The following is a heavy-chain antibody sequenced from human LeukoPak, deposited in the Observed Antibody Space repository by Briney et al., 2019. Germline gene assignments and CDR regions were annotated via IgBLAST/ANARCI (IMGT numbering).Heavy chain of an antibody. D-gene: IGHD1-26*01. Sequence: ASVKVSCKVSGYTLTELSIHWVRQAPGKGREWMGGFDPEDGETIYAQKSQGRVTMTEDTSTDTAYMELSSLRSQDTAVYYCATSTPDKGGSSGGWFDPWGQGTLVTVSS. J-gene: IGHJ5*02. V-gene: IGHV1-24*01. CDR1: GYTLTELS. CDR3: ATSTPDKGGSSGGWFDP. CDR2: FDPEDGET.